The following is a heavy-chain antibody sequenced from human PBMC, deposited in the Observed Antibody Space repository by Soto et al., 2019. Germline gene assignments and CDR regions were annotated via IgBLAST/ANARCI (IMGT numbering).Heavy chain of an antibody. CDR2: ISSSSSTI. J-gene: IGHJ4*02. Sequence: EVQLVESGGGLVQPGGSLRLSCAASGFTFSSYSLNWVRQAPGKGLEWVSDISSSSSTIYYADSVKGRFAISRDNAKNPRYLLLNSLRAEGTGVDDGGIIGIRRWGDYWGQGTLVTVSS. CDR1: GFTFSSYS. CDR3: GIIGIRRWGDY. D-gene: IGHD1-20*01. V-gene: IGHV3-48*01.